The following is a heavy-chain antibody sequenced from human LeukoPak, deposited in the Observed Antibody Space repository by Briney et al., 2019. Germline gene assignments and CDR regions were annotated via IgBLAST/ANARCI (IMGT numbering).Heavy chain of an antibody. CDR2: ISSSSSTI. Sequence: GGSLRLSCAASGFTFSSYSMNWVRQAPGKGLEWVSYISSSSSTIYHADSVKGRFTISRDNAKNSLYLQMNSLRAEDTAVYYCARLPAANYYYYYMDVWGKGTTVTVSS. V-gene: IGHV3-48*01. J-gene: IGHJ6*03. D-gene: IGHD2-2*01. CDR1: GFTFSSYS. CDR3: ARLPAANYYYYYMDV.